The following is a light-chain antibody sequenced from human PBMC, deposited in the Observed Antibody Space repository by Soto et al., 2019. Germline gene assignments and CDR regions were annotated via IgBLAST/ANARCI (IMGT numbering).Light chain of an antibody. J-gene: IGKJ1*01. CDR2: KAS. V-gene: IGKV3D-7*01. CDR3: QQYNDNWT. Sequence: EIVLTQSPGTLSLSPGERATLSCRASQSVSSSYLAWYQQKPGQAPKLLIYKASTLQSGVPSRFSGSGSGTEFTLAISSLQPDDSATYYCQQYNDNWTFGQGTKVEIK. CDR1: QSVSSSY.